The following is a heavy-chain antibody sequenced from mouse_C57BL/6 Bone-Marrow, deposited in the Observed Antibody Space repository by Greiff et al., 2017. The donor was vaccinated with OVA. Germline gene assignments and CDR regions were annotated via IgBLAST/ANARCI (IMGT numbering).Heavy chain of an antibody. Sequence: EVMLVESGGGLVQPGGSMKLSCAASGFTFSDAWMDWVRQSPEQGLEWVAEIRNKANNHATYYAESVKGRFTISRDDSKSSVYLQMNSLRAEDTGIYYCTSLYYGSSSPYAMDYWGQGTSVTVSS. CDR1: GFTFSDAW. J-gene: IGHJ4*01. CDR3: TSLYYGSSSPYAMDY. D-gene: IGHD1-1*01. V-gene: IGHV6-6*01. CDR2: IRNKANNHAT.